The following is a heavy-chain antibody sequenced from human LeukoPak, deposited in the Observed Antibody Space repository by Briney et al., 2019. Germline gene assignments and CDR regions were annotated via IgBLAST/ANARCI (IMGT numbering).Heavy chain of an antibody. D-gene: IGHD3-22*01. CDR3: AKDMSSSGYIKTFYY. Sequence: GRSLRLSCAASGFTFDDYAMHWVRQAPGKGLEWVSGISWNSGSIGYADSVKGRFTISRDNAKNSLYLQMNSLRAEDMALYYCAKDMSSSGYIKTFYYWGQGTLVTVSS. CDR2: ISWNSGSI. J-gene: IGHJ4*02. CDR1: GFTFDDYA. V-gene: IGHV3-9*03.